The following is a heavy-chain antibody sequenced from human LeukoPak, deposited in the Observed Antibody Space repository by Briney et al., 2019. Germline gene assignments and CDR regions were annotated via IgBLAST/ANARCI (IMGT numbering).Heavy chain of an antibody. J-gene: IGHJ4*02. Sequence: PGGSLRLSCAASGFTFSSYWMSWVRQAPGKGLEWVANIKQDGSEKYYVDSVKGRFTISRDNAKNSLNLQMNSLRAEDTAVYCCAREAFRVVVPAAEIDYWGQGNLVTVSS. V-gene: IGHV3-7*01. D-gene: IGHD2-2*01. CDR1: GFTFSSYW. CDR3: AREAFRVVVPAAEIDY. CDR2: IKQDGSEK.